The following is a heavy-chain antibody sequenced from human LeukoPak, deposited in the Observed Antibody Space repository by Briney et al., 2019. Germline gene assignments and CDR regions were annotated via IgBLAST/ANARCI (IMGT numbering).Heavy chain of an antibody. CDR3: ARDPPASGPLDY. D-gene: IGHD1-26*01. CDR2: IYYSGST. CDR1: GGSISSYY. J-gene: IGHJ4*02. Sequence: PSETLSLTCTVSGGSISSYYWSWIRQPPGKGLEWIGYIYYSGSTNYNPSLKSRVTISVDKSKNQFSLKLSSVTAADTAVYYCARDPPASGPLDYWGQGTLVTVSS. V-gene: IGHV4-59*12.